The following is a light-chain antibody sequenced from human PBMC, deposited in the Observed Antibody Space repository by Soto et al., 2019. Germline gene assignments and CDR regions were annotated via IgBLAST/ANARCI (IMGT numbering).Light chain of an antibody. CDR1: SSNIGAGYD. V-gene: IGLV1-40*01. Sequence: QSVLTQPPSVSGAPGQRVTISCTGSSSNIGAGYDVHWYQQLPGAAPQLLIYGNNIRPSGVPDRFSGSKSGTSASLAITGLQAEDEADYYCCSYAIGSRAFGGGTKLTFL. CDR2: GNN. CDR3: CSYAIGSRA. J-gene: IGLJ3*02.